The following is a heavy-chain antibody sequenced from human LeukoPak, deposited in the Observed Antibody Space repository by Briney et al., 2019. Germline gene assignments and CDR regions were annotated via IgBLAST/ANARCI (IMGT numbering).Heavy chain of an antibody. J-gene: IGHJ4*02. Sequence: GGXLRLSCAASGFTLSGYSMNWVRQAPGKGLEWVSYISSSSSTIYYAVPVKGRFTISRDNAKSSLYLQMNSLRAEDTAVYYCARSGSSGALFDYWGQGTLVTVSS. CDR3: ARSGSSGALFDY. CDR2: ISSSSSTI. D-gene: IGHD6-19*01. V-gene: IGHV3-48*04. CDR1: GFTLSGYS.